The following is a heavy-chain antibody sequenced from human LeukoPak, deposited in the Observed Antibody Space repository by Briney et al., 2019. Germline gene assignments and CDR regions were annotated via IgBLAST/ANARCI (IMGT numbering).Heavy chain of an antibody. D-gene: IGHD6-13*01. CDR2: INPSGGST. CDR1: GYTFTSYY. CDR3: ARGVSSSWYLSYMDV. Sequence: PGASVKVSCKESGYTFTSYYMHWVRQAPGQGLEWMGIINPSGGSTSYAQKFQGRVTMTRDMSTSTVYMELSSLRSENTAVYYCARGVSSSWYLSYMDVWGKGTTLTVSS. V-gene: IGHV1-46*01. J-gene: IGHJ6*03.